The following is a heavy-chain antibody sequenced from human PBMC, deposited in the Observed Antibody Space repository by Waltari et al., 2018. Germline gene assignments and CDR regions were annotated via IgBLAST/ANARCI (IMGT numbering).Heavy chain of an antibody. V-gene: IGHV1-69*04. D-gene: IGHD1-26*01. CDR2: IFATPGVV. Sequence: QVQLVQSGAEVKKPGSSVNVSCQASGGTLDNYVINWVRQAPGQGLEGLGRIFATPGVVNIAEKFQGRVAFTAHSSATTAYMELNNLIFDDTAVYFCTKGEIRMEPNDAFDIWGQGTVVAVSS. J-gene: IGHJ3*02. CDR1: GGTLDNYV. CDR3: TKGEIRMEPNDAFDI.